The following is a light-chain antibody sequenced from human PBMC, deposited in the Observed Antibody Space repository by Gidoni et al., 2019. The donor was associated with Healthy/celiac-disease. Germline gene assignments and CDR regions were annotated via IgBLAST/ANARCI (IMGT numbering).Light chain of an antibody. Sequence: QSVLTQPPSVSVAPGQRGPISCTGSSSNIGAGYDVHWYQQLPGTAPKLLIYGNSNRPSGVPDRFSGSKSGTSASLAITGLQAEDEADYYCQSYDSSLSGSWVFGGGTKLTVL. CDR1: SSNIGAGYD. J-gene: IGLJ2*01. CDR2: GNS. V-gene: IGLV1-40*01. CDR3: QSYDSSLSGSWV.